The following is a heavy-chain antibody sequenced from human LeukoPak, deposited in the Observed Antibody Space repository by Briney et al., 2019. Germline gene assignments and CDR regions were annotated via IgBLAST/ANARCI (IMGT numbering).Heavy chain of an antibody. V-gene: IGHV3-23*01. CDR3: AKDDRWLQFCC. D-gene: IGHD5-24*01. CDR1: GLTFGSIG. J-gene: IGHJ4*02. CDR2: IIPSGHTT. Sequence: TGGSLDFPLQALGLTFGSIGLTGFGRAPGKGLKWVSGIIPSGHTTYYADSVRGRFTISRDNSRNTLYLQMNSLRAEDTAVYYCAKDDRWLQFCCWGQGTLVTVSA.